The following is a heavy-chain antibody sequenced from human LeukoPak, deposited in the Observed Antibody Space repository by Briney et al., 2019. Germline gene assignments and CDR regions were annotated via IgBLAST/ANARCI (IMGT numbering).Heavy chain of an antibody. D-gene: IGHD4-11*01. Sequence: GGSLRLSCAASGFTFNTYAMSWVRQAPGKGLEWVSAITGSGDDTFHADSVKGRFTISRDNSRNTLYMDMNSLRVEGMVIYYCAKGSRSSRPYSFDFWGQGILVTVSS. J-gene: IGHJ4*02. CDR1: GFTFNTYA. CDR2: ITGSGDDT. CDR3: AKGSRSSRPYSFDF. V-gene: IGHV3-23*01.